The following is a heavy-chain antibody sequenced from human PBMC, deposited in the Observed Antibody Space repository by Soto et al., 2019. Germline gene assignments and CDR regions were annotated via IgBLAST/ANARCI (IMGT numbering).Heavy chain of an antibody. V-gene: IGHV3-11*06. CDR3: TREDSSGFPAADY. Sequence: PGGSLRLSCAASGFTFRDYYMSWIRQAPGKGLEWISYISGSSRNTIYADSVLGRFTISRDNGKNSLYLQMNSLSAEDTAVYYFTREDSSGFPAADYWGQGTQVTVSS. CDR2: ISGSSRNT. J-gene: IGHJ4*02. CDR1: GFTFRDYY. D-gene: IGHD3-22*01.